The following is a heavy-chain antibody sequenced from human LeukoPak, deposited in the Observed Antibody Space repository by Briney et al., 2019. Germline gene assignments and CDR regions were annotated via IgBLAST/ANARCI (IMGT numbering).Heavy chain of an antibody. D-gene: IGHD6-6*01. CDR2: ITHSGST. CDR1: GGSFSNYY. J-gene: IGHJ4*02. V-gene: IGHV4-34*01. CDR3: ARDRSVGVLPAPPFDF. Sequence: SETLSLTCAVYGGSFSNYYWSWIRQSPGKGLEWIGEITHSGSTNYNPSLKSRVTISVDTSKNQFSLTLTSVTAADTAVYYCARDRSVGVLPAPPFDFWGQGTLVTVSS.